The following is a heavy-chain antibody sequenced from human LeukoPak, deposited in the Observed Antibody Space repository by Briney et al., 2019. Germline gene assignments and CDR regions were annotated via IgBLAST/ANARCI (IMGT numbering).Heavy chain of an antibody. V-gene: IGHV3-48*01. CDR2: ISTSSSSI. J-gene: IGHJ3*02. CDR3: ANGAFDI. Sequence: PGGSLRLSCAASGFTFSRNSMNWVRQAPGKGLEWVSYISTSSSSIDYADSVKGRFTISRGNAKNSLYLQMNSLRAEDTAVYYCANGAFDIWGQGTMVTVSS. CDR1: GFTFSRNS.